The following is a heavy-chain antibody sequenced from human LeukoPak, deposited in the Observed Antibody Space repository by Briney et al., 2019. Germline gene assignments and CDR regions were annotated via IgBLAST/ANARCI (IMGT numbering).Heavy chain of an antibody. V-gene: IGHV3-21*04. CDR1: GFTFSSYS. D-gene: IGHD1-1*01. J-gene: IGHJ4*02. CDR3: ASDQSFRTPLGLDY. Sequence: GGSLRLSCAASGFTFSSYSMNWVRQAPGKGLEWVSYISSSSSYIYYADSVKGRFTISRDNAKNSVYLQMNSLRAEDTAVDYCASDQSFRTPLGLDYWGQGTLVTVSS. CDR2: ISSSSSYI.